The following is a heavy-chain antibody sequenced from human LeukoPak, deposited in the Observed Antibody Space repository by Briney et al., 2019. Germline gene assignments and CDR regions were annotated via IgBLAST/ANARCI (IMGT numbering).Heavy chain of an antibody. CDR2: INHSGST. V-gene: IGHV4-34*01. D-gene: IGHD2-15*01. J-gene: IGHJ5*02. CDR3: ATSGGPINWFDP. Sequence: PSETLSLTCAVYGGSFSGYYWGWIRQPPGKGLQWIGEINHSGSTNYNPSLKSRVTISVDTSKNQFSLKLSSVTAADMAVYYCATSGGPINWFDPWGQGTLVTVSS. CDR1: GGSFSGYY.